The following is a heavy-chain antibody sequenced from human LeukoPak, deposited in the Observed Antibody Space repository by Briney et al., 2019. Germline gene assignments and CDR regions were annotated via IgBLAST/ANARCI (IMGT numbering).Heavy chain of an antibody. CDR3: ARGTMNFDY. CDR1: GYTFTSDY. D-gene: IGHD3-22*01. V-gene: IGHV1-46*01. Sequence: EAAVKGSCKASGYTFTSDYMGWVRQAPGQGLEWMGRINPSGGSTSYTQKVQGRGTMTRDMSTSTVYMELSSLRSEDTAVYYCARGTMNFDYWGQGTMVSVSS. CDR2: INPSGGST. J-gene: IGHJ4*02.